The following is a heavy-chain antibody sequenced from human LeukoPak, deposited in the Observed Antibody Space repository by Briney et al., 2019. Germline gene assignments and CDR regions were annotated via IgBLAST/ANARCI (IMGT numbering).Heavy chain of an antibody. Sequence: SETLSLTCTLSGGPISSYYWSWLRQPPGKGLEWIGYIYYSGSTNYNPSLKSRVTLSVDTSKNQFSLKLSSVTAADTAVYYCARAALGYCSSTSCYTGYAFDIWGQGKMVTVSS. CDR2: IYYSGST. V-gene: IGHV4-59*01. CDR1: GGPISSYY. J-gene: IGHJ3*02. D-gene: IGHD2-2*02. CDR3: ARAALGYCSSTSCYTGYAFDI.